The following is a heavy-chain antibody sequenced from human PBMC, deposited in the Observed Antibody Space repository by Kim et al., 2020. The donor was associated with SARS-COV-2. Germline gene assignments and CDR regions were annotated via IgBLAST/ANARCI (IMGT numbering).Heavy chain of an antibody. CDR3: GRDTVGRSVGSFVSHMDV. CDR1: GFRFSNYG. J-gene: IGHJ6*04. V-gene: IGHV3-30*04. Sequence: GGSLRLSCAASGFRFSNYGMHWVRQAPGKGLEWVAVISNDGTKKNYAESEKGRFTISRDNSKNTVYLQVNSLRVEDTAVYFCGRDTVGRSVGSFVSHMDVWGRGTTVTVSS. CDR2: ISNDGTKK. D-gene: IGHD1-26*01.